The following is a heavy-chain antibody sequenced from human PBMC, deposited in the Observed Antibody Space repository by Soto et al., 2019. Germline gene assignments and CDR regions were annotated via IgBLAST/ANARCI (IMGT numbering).Heavy chain of an antibody. V-gene: IGHV3-30*18. D-gene: IGHD6-13*01. J-gene: IGHJ4*02. Sequence: QVQLVESGGGVVQPGRSLRLSCAASGFTFSSYGMHWVRQAPGKGLEWVAVISYDGSNKYYADSVKGRFTISRDNSKNPLYRQMNSLRAEDTAVYYCAKDEEAAAGYWGPGTLVTVSS. CDR3: AKDEEAAAGY. CDR2: ISYDGSNK. CDR1: GFTFSSYG.